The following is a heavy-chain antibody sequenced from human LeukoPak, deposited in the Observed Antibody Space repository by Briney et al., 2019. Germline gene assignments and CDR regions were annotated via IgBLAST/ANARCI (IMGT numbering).Heavy chain of an antibody. D-gene: IGHD5-24*01. Sequence: PGGSLRLSCAASGFTFSSYAMTWVRQAPGKGLEWVSVISGRGGSTYYADSVKGRFTISRENSKNTLYLQMNSLRADDTAVYYCAKTIPYWYFDLWGHGTLVTVSS. CDR1: GFTFSSYA. CDR3: AKTIPYWYFDL. J-gene: IGHJ2*01. V-gene: IGHV3-23*01. CDR2: ISGRGGST.